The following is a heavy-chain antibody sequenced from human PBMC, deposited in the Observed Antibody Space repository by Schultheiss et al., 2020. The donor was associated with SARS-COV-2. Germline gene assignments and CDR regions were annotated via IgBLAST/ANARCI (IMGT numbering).Heavy chain of an antibody. CDR1: GFSLSTSGVG. CDR2: IDWDDDK. Sequence: SGPTLVKPTRTLTLTCTFSGFSLSTSGVGVGWIRQPPGKALEWLALIDWDDDKYYSTSLKTRLTISQDTPKKQVVLTMTNMDPADTATYYCARMTKYYYDRSGCIDYWGQGILVTVSS. D-gene: IGHD3-22*01. CDR3: ARMTKYYYDRSGCIDY. V-gene: IGHV2-70*13. J-gene: IGHJ4*02.